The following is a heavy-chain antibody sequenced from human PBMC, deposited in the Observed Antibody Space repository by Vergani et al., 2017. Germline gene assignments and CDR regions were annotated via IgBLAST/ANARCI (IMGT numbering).Heavy chain of an antibody. Sequence: QVQLQQWGAGLLKPSETLSLTCAVSGGSISSYYWSWIRQPPGQGLEWIGYIYYSGSTNYNPSLKSRVTKSVDTSKNQFSLKLSSVTAAETAVYYCAREGLGSTAMRTHRMDAFDIWGQGTMVTVSS. CDR1: GGSISSYY. D-gene: IGHD5-18*01. V-gene: IGHV4-59*01. CDR2: IYYSGST. CDR3: AREGLGSTAMRTHRMDAFDI. J-gene: IGHJ3*02.